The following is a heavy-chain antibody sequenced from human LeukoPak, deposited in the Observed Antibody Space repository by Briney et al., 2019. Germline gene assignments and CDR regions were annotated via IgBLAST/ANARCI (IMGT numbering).Heavy chain of an antibody. Sequence: ATVTISCKASGNTFSDFYIHWVRQTPEKGLEWMGRVDREDGESVYAEKWQGRVTMTADPSTDTGHMELSSLTFDDTAVYYCATSIGAFFPDKWGQGTLVTVSS. CDR1: GNTFSDFY. V-gene: IGHV1-69-2*01. D-gene: IGHD2/OR15-2a*01. CDR2: VDREDGES. J-gene: IGHJ4*02. CDR3: ATSIGAFFPDK.